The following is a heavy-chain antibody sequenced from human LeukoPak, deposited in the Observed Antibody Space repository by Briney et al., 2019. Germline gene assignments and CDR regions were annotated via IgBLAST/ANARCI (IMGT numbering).Heavy chain of an antibody. D-gene: IGHD6-19*01. Sequence: PGGSLRLSCAASGFTFSSYSMHWARQSPVTGLEWVALISFDGSKTSYADSVKGRFTISRDNSKDTLYLQMNSLKHDDAGVYYCARGAYSSGWFWGQGTPVTASS. CDR3: ARGAYSSGWF. J-gene: IGHJ4*02. V-gene: IGHV3-30*01. CDR1: GFTFSSYS. CDR2: ISFDGSKT.